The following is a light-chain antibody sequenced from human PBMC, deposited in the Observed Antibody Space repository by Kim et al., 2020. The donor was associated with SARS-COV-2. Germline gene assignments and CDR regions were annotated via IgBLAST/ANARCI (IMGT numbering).Light chain of an antibody. V-gene: IGKV1-12*01. CDR1: EGSSSM. CDR3: QQANSFPLT. Sequence: AVGGDRVTLTWRAREGSSSMLSWYQQKPGKAPKLLIYAACSLQSGVPSRFSGSGSGTDFNLTISSLQPEDFATYYCQQANSFPLTFGGGTKVDIK. J-gene: IGKJ4*01. CDR2: AAC.